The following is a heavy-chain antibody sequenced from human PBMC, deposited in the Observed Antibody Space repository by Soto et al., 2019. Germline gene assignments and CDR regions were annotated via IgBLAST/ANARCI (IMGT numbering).Heavy chain of an antibody. Sequence: SETLSLTCTVSGGSISTYYWSWIRQPPGKGLEWIGYMYYTGSTNYNPSLKNRVTISVDTSKNQFSLKLSSVTAADTAVYYCARDDSRAGYHDYWGQGTLVTAPQ. CDR1: GGSISTYY. CDR3: ARDDSRAGYHDY. J-gene: IGHJ4*02. D-gene: IGHD3-9*01. V-gene: IGHV4-59*01. CDR2: MYYTGST.